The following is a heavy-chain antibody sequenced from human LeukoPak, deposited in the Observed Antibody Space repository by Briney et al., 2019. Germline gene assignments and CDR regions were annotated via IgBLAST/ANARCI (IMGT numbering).Heavy chain of an antibody. V-gene: IGHV3-30*18. Sequence: GGSLRLSCAASGFIFSSYGMHWVRQAPGKGLEWVAVISYDGSNKYYADSVKGRFTISRDNSKNTLYLQMNSLRAEDTAVYYCAKVRRGYSYDIDYWGQGTLVTVSS. CDR2: ISYDGSNK. D-gene: IGHD5-18*01. CDR1: GFIFSSYG. CDR3: AKVRRGYSYDIDY. J-gene: IGHJ4*02.